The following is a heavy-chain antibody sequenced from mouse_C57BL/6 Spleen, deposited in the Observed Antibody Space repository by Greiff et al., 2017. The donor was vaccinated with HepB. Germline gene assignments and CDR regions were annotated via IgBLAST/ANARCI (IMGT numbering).Heavy chain of an antibody. CDR1: GYTFTEYT. Sequence: VQLQQSGAELVKPGASVKLSCKASGYTFTEYTIHWVKQRSGQGLEWIGWFYPGSGSIKYNEKFKDKATLTADKSSSTVYMELSRLTSEDSAVYFCARHERHYEYDDDDAWFAYWGQGTLVTVSA. CDR3: ARHERHYEYDDDDAWFAY. J-gene: IGHJ3*01. CDR2: FYPGSGSI. V-gene: IGHV1-62-2*01. D-gene: IGHD2-4*01.